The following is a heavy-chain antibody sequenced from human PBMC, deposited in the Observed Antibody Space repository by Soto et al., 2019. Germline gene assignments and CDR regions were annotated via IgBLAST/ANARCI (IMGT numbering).Heavy chain of an antibody. V-gene: IGHV3-33*01. J-gene: IGHJ4*02. CDR2: IWYDGSNK. Sequence: GGSLRLSCAASGFTFXSYGMHWVRQAPGKGLEWVAVIWYDGSNKYYADSVKGRFTISRDNSKNTLYLQMNSLRAEDTAVYYCARDPYDSSGYYVYWGQGTLVTVSS. CDR1: GFTFXSYG. D-gene: IGHD3-22*01. CDR3: ARDPYDSSGYYVY.